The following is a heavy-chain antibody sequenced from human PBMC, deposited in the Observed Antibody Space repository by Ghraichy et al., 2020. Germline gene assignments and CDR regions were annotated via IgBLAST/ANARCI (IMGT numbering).Heavy chain of an antibody. CDR3: ASTGYSSGWYQAPAAFDI. Sequence: ASVKVSCKASGYTFTSYYMHWVRQAPGQGLEWMGIINPSGGSTSYAQKFQGRVTMTRDTSTSTVYMELSSLRSEDTAVYYCASTGYSSGWYQAPAAFDIWGQGTMVTVSS. CDR1: GYTFTSYY. J-gene: IGHJ3*02. V-gene: IGHV1-46*01. D-gene: IGHD6-19*01. CDR2: INPSGGST.